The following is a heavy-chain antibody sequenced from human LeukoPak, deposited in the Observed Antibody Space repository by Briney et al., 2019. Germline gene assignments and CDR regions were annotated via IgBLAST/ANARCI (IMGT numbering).Heavy chain of an antibody. V-gene: IGHV4-34*01. Sequence: SETLSLTCAVYGGSFSGYYWSWTRQPPGKGLEWIGEINHSGSTNYSPSLKSRVTMSVDPSNNQFSLNLRSVTAADTALYYCARRRYYDGSGYLEWGQGTLLSVSS. CDR1: GGSFSGYY. J-gene: IGHJ1*01. CDR3: ARRRYYDGSGYLE. CDR2: INHSGST. D-gene: IGHD3-22*01.